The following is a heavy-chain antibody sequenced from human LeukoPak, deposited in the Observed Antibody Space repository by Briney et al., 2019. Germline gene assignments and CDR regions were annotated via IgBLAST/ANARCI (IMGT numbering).Heavy chain of an antibody. D-gene: IGHD3-10*01. J-gene: IGHJ4*02. CDR1: GGSISSSSYY. CDR2: IYDSGST. Sequence: SETLSLTCTVSGGSISSSSYYWGWIRQPPGKGLEWIGSIYDSGSTYYNPSLKSRVTISVDTSKNQFSLKLSSVTAADTAVYYCARHSRVLWFGGPPAPSSPPDYWGQGTLVTVSS. V-gene: IGHV4-39*01. CDR3: ARHSRVLWFGGPPAPSSPPDY.